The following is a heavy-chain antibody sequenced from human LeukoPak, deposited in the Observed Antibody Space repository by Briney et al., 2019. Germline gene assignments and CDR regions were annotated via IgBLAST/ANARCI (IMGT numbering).Heavy chain of an antibody. V-gene: IGHV3-33*01. D-gene: IGHD3-10*01. Sequence: PGGSLRLSCAASGFTFSSYGMHWVRQAPGKGLEWVAVIWYDGSNKYYADSVKGRFTISRDNSKNTLYLQMNSLRAEGTAVYYCARALWFGEKGGIDYWGQGTLVTVSS. J-gene: IGHJ4*02. CDR1: GFTFSSYG. CDR2: IWYDGSNK. CDR3: ARALWFGEKGGIDY.